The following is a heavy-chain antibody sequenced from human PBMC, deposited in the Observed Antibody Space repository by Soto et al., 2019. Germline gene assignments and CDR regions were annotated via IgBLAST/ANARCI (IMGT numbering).Heavy chain of an antibody. V-gene: IGHV5-51*01. Sequence: GESLKISCKGSGYSFTSYWIGWVRQMPGKGLEWMGIIYPGDSDTRYSPSFQGQVTISADKSISTAYLQWSSLKASDTAMYYCARGPSGYCSGGSCYKALGANNWFDPWGQGTLVTVSS. CDR2: IYPGDSDT. J-gene: IGHJ5*02. CDR1: GYSFTSYW. D-gene: IGHD2-15*01. CDR3: ARGPSGYCSGGSCYKALGANNWFDP.